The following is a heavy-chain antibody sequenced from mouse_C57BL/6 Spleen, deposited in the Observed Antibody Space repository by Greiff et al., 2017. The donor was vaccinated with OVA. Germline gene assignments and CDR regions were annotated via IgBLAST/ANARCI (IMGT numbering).Heavy chain of an antibody. V-gene: IGHV1-55*01. CDR2: IYPGSGST. Sequence: QVQLQQPGAELVKPGASVKMSCKASAYTFTSYWITWVKQRPGQGLEWIGDIYPGSGSTNYNEKFKSKATLTVDTSSSTAYMQLSSLTSEDSAVYYCARGDYGYDGYFDYWGQGTTLTVSS. CDR1: AYTFTSYW. J-gene: IGHJ2*01. CDR3: ARGDYGYDGYFDY. D-gene: IGHD2-2*01.